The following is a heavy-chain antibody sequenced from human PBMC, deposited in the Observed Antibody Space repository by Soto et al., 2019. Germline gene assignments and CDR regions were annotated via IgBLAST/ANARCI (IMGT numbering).Heavy chain of an antibody. CDR3: AHTFGSSWYQAYFDY. Sequence: QITLKESGPTLVKATQTLTLTCTFSGFSLRTSGVAVGWIRQPPGKALEWLALIYWNDEKLYRPSLKSRITITKDTSKNQVVLTVTNMDPVDTATYYCAHTFGSSWYQAYFDYWGQGILVTVSS. J-gene: IGHJ4*02. D-gene: IGHD6-13*01. V-gene: IGHV2-5*01. CDR1: GFSLRTSGVA. CDR2: IYWNDEK.